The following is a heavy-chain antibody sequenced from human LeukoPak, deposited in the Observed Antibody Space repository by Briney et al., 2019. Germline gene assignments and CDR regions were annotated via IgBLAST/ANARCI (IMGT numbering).Heavy chain of an antibody. CDR2: IRYDGSNK. CDR3: EKDRSRVYSDFWKDY. D-gene: IGHD3-3*01. CDR1: GFTFSSYG. Sequence: GGSLRLSCAASGFTFSSYGMHWVRQAPGKGLEWVAFIRYDGSNKYYADSVKGRFTISRDNSKNTLYLQMNSLRAEDTAVYYCEKDRSRVYSDFWKDYWGQGTLVTVSS. J-gene: IGHJ4*02. V-gene: IGHV3-30*02.